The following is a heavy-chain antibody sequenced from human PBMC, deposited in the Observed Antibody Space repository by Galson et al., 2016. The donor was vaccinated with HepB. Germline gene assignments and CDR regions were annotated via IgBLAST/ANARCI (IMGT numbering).Heavy chain of an antibody. J-gene: IGHJ4*02. CDR1: GFSLSTTAMR. CDR2: IDWDDDK. CDR3: ARTFSGGYYFDS. V-gene: IGHV2-70*04. Sequence: PALVKPTQTLTLTCTFSGFSLSTTAMRVSWIRQPPGKALEWLARIDWDDDKLYSTSLRTRLTISKDTSKNQVVLTMANMDPLDTGTYYCARTFSGGYYFDSWGQGALVTVSS. D-gene: IGHD1-26*01.